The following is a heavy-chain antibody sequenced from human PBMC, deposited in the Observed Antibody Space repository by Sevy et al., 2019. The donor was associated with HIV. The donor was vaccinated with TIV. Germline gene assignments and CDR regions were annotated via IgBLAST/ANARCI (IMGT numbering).Heavy chain of an antibody. CDR2: LSGYGGST. V-gene: IGHV3-23*01. CDR3: AKDRITMIWDAFDV. CDR1: GFTFSSYA. D-gene: IGHD3-22*01. Sequence: GGSLRLSCAASGFTFSSYAMSWVRQAPGKGLEWVSGLSGYGGSTYYADSVKGRFTISRDNSKNTLYLQMNSLRAEDMAVYYCAKDRITMIWDAFDVWGQGTMVTVSS. J-gene: IGHJ3*01.